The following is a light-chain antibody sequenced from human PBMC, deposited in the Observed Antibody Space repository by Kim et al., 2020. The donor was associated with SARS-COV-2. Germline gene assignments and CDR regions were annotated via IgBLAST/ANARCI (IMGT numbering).Light chain of an antibody. CDR1: SGHSSYA. V-gene: IGLV4-69*01. Sequence: ATVKLTCTRSSGHSSYAIAWHQQQPGKGPRYLMKVNTDGSHRKGDGIPDRFSGSISGAERYLTISSLQSEDEADYYCQTWATGIQVFGGGTQLTVL. CDR3: QTWATGIQV. J-gene: IGLJ3*02. CDR2: VNTDGSH.